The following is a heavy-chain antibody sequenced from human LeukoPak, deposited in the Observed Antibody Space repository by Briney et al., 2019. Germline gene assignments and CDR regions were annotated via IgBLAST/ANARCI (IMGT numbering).Heavy chain of an antibody. Sequence: GGSLRLSCEASGFTFRSYAMSWVRQAPGKGLEWVSYISSSSSYTNYADSVKGRFTISRDNAKNSLYLQMNSLRAEDTAVYYCARAGSSSRGDFDYWGQGTLVTVSS. CDR2: ISSSSSYT. CDR3: ARAGSSSRGDFDY. D-gene: IGHD6-13*01. J-gene: IGHJ4*02. V-gene: IGHV3-11*05. CDR1: GFTFRSYA.